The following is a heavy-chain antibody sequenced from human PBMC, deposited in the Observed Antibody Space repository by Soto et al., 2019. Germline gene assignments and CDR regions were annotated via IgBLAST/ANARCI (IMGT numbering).Heavy chain of an antibody. CDR1: GFTFSDSY. CDR2: ISTSGSAI. Sequence: GGSLRLSCAASGFTFSDSYMNWIRQAPGKGLEWISYISTSGSAIYYVDSVRGRFTISRDNAQNSLYLQMNSLRAEDTAVYYCARGLTGGVFDIWGQGTMVTVSS. V-gene: IGHV3-11*01. D-gene: IGHD7-27*01. CDR3: ARGLTGGVFDI. J-gene: IGHJ3*02.